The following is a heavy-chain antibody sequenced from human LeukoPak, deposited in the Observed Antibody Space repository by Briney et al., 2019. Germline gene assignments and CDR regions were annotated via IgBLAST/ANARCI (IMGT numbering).Heavy chain of an antibody. J-gene: IGHJ4*02. V-gene: IGHV3-23*01. CDR1: GFTFSSYA. Sequence: GGSLRLSCAASGFTFSSYAMSWVREAPGKGLECGSAISGSGGSTYYADSVKGRFTISRDNSKNTLYLQMNSLRAENPAVYYCAKDRPYYYGSGSYGVGDFDYWGQGTLVTVSS. CDR3: AKDRPYYYGSGSYGVGDFDY. D-gene: IGHD3-10*01. CDR2: ISGSGGST.